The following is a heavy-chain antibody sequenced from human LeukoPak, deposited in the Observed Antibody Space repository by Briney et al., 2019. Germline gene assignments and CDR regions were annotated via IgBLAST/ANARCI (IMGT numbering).Heavy chain of an antibody. V-gene: IGHV3-15*01. CDR1: GFPFSGDW. Sequence: GGSLRLSCAASGFPFSGDWMSWVRQAPGKGLEWVGRIKKKDDGGTTDYAAPVKGRFTISRDDSKNMLYLEMNNLKIEDTAVYYCTTVTMVRDYDYWGQGTLVTVSS. J-gene: IGHJ4*02. CDR2: IKKKDDGGTT. D-gene: IGHD3-10*01. CDR3: TTVTMVRDYDY.